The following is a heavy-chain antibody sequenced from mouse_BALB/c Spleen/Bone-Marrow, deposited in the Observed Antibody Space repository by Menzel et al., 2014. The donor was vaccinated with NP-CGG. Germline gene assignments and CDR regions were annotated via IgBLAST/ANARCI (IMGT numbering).Heavy chain of an antibody. D-gene: IGHD4-1*01. J-gene: IGHJ1*01. Sequence: QVQLKESGAELMKPGASVKISCKATGYTFSSYWIEWVKQRPGHGLEWIGEILPGSGSTNYNEKFKGKATFTADTSSNTAYMQLGSLTSEDSAVYYCARWDYWYFDVWGAGTTVTVSS. CDR1: GYTFSSYW. V-gene: IGHV1-9*01. CDR2: ILPGSGST. CDR3: ARWDYWYFDV.